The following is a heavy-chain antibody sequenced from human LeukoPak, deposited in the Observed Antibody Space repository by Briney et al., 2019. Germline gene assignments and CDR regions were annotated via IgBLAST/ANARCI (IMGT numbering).Heavy chain of an antibody. CDR2: ISAYNGNT. V-gene: IGHV1-18*01. CDR1: GYTFTSYG. D-gene: IGHD3-10*01. J-gene: IGHJ4*02. Sequence: GASVKVSCKASGYTFTSYGISWVRQAPGQGLEWMGWISAYNGNTNYAQKLQGRVTMTTDTSTSTAYMELRGLRSDDTAVYYCARFNGYYGSGSYNPFDYWGQGTLVTVSS. CDR3: ARFNGYYGSGSYNPFDY.